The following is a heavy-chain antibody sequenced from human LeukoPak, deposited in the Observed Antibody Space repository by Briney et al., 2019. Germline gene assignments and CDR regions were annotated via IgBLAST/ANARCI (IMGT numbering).Heavy chain of an antibody. CDR1: GYTFTSYD. CDR3: ARATILRFLEWSVAFDI. J-gene: IGHJ3*02. V-gene: IGHV1-8*03. D-gene: IGHD3-3*01. Sequence: AXVKVSCKASGYTFTSYDINWVRQAPGQGLEWMGWMNPNSGNTVYAQKFQGRVTITRNTSISTAYMELSSLRSEDTAVYYCARATILRFLEWSVAFDIWGQGTMVTVSS. CDR2: MNPNSGNT.